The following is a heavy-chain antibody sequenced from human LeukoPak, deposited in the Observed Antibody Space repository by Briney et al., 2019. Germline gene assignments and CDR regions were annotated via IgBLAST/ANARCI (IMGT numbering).Heavy chain of an antibody. D-gene: IGHD4-17*01. J-gene: IGHJ4*02. V-gene: IGHV3-74*01. CDR1: GFTFRSYW. CDR3: AKDHHDYGRYYFDY. Sequence: PGGSLRLSCAASGFTFRSYWMHWVRQAPGKGLEWVSRVIRDGSFTNYADSVKGRFTISRDNSKNTLYLQMNSLRAEDTAVYYCAKDHHDYGRYYFDYWGQGTLVTVSS. CDR2: VIRDGSFT.